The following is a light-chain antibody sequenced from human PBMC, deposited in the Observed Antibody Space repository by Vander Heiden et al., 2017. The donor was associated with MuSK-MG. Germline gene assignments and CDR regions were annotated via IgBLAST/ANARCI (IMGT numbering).Light chain of an antibody. J-gene: IGLJ1*01. V-gene: IGLV2-8*01. Sequence: SALTQPPSSSGSPGQSVTIACTGTSSDVGAYNHVSWYQHHPGKAPKLMIYEVSKRPSGVPDRFSGSKSGTTASLTVSGLQAEDEADYYCCSYAGSNNFVFGTGTKVTVL. CDR3: CSYAGSNNFV. CDR2: EVS. CDR1: SSDVGAYNH.